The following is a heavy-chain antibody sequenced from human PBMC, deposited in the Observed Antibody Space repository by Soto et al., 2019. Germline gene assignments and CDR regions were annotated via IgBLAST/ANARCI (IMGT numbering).Heavy chain of an antibody. D-gene: IGHD2-15*01. CDR1: GYSFTSYW. CDR3: ARLDAGGYYYYGMDV. J-gene: IGHJ6*02. Sequence: GESLKISCKGSGYSFTSYWISWVRQMPGKGLEWMGTISPGDSDTRYSPSFQGQVTISADKSISTAYVQWSSLKASDTAMYYCARLDAGGYYYYGMDVWGQGTTVTVSS. V-gene: IGHV5-51*01. CDR2: ISPGDSDT.